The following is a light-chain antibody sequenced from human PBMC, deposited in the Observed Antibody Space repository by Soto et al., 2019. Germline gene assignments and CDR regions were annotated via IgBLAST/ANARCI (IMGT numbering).Light chain of an antibody. CDR1: SSDVGGYNY. CDR3: NSYTSSSNLV. Sequence: QSVLTQPASVSGSPGQSITISCTGTSSDVGGYNYVSWYQQYPGKAPKLMIYEVSNRPSGVSNRFSGSKSGNTASLTISGLQAEDEADYYCNSYTSSSNLVFGTGTKVTV. J-gene: IGLJ1*01. V-gene: IGLV2-14*01. CDR2: EVS.